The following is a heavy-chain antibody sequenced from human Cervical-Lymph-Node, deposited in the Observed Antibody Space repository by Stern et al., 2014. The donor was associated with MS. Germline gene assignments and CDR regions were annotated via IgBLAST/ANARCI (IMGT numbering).Heavy chain of an antibody. Sequence: VQLVESGGGVVQPGRSLRLSCAASGFTFSSYGMHWVRQAPGKGLEWEAVIWYDGSNKYYAESVEGRFTISRDSSENKLYLQMNSLRAEDTAVYYCARDRFLQLGESYPGDYWGQGTLVTVSS. J-gene: IGHJ4*02. CDR2: IWYDGSNK. CDR3: ARDRFLQLGESYPGDY. V-gene: IGHV3-33*01. D-gene: IGHD3-10*01. CDR1: GFTFSSYG.